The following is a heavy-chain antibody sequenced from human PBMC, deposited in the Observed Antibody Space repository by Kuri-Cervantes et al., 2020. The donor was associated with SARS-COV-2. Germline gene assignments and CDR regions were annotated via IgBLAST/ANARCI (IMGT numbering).Heavy chain of an antibody. CDR1: GGTFSSYA. CDR3: ASGGQLPYYYYYYYMDV. J-gene: IGHJ6*03. D-gene: IGHD1-1*01. CDR2: IIPIFGTA. V-gene: IGHV1-69*05. Sequence: SVKVSCKASGGTFSSYAISWVRQPPGQGLEWMGGIIPIFGTANYAQKFQGRVTITTDESTSTAYMELSSLRSEDTAVYYCASGGQLPYYYYYYYMDVWGKGTTVTVSS.